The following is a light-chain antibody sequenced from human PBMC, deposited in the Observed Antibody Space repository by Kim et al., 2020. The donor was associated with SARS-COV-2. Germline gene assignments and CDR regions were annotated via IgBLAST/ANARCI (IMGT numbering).Light chain of an antibody. CDR2: WAS. CDR3: QQYYSTPLT. V-gene: IGKV4-1*01. J-gene: IGKJ4*01. Sequence: DIVMTQSPDSLAVSLGERATINCKSSQSVLSSSNNKNFLAWYQQKPPQPPKLLIYWASTRESGVPDRFSGSGSGTDFTLTISSLQAEDVAVYYCQQYYSTPLTFGGGTKVEIK. CDR1: QSVLSSSNNKNF.